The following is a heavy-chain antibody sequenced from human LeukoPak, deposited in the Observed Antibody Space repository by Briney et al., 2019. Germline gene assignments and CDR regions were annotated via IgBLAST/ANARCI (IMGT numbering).Heavy chain of an antibody. CDR1: GFTFDDYA. CDR3: AKGTGRYWTFLDY. Sequence: GRSLRLSCAASGFTFDDYAMHWVRQAPGKGLEWVSGISWNSGSIDYADSVKGRFTISRDNAKNSLYLQVNTLRPEDTAFYYCAKGTGRYWTFLDYWGQGTLVTVSS. J-gene: IGHJ4*02. D-gene: IGHD1-26*01. V-gene: IGHV3-9*01. CDR2: ISWNSGSI.